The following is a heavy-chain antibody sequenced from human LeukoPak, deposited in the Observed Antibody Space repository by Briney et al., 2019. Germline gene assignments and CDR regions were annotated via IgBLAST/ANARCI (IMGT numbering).Heavy chain of an antibody. V-gene: IGHV3-9*01. D-gene: IGHD6-13*01. CDR3: AKASTAIAATGQGFDV. CDR2: ISWNSGNI. J-gene: IGHJ3*01. CDR1: GFRFNDYA. Sequence: PGGSLRLSCAASGFRFNDYAMHWVRQAPGEGLEWVSGISWNSGNIGYADSVKGRFTISRDNAKNSLDLRMNSLRTEDTALYYCAKASTAIAATGQGFDVWGQGTMVTV.